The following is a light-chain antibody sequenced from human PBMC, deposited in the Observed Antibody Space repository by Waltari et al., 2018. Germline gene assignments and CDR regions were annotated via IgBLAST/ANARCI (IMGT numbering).Light chain of an antibody. Sequence: EIVLTQSPATLSLSPGDIATPPCRASQSVSSYLAWYQQKPGQAPRLLIYDASNRATGIPARFSGSGSGTDFTLTISSLEPEDFAVYYCQQRSNWPRFTFGPGTKVDIK. V-gene: IGKV3-11*01. CDR3: QQRSNWPRFT. CDR1: QSVSSY. CDR2: DAS. J-gene: IGKJ3*01.